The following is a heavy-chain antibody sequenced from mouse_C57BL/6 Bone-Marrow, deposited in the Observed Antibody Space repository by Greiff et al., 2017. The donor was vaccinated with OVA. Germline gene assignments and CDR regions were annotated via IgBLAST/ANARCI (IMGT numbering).Heavy chain of an antibody. V-gene: IGHV1-69*01. CDR1: GYTFTSYW. CDR3: ARYYSNYQAWCAY. CDR2: IDPSDSYT. D-gene: IGHD2-5*01. Sequence: VQLQQPGAELVMPGASVKLSCKASGYTFTSYWMHWVKQRPGQGLEWIGEIDPSDSYTNYNQKFKGKSTLTVDKSSSTAYMQLSSLTSEDSAVYYCARYYSNYQAWCAYWGQGTLVTVSA. J-gene: IGHJ3*01.